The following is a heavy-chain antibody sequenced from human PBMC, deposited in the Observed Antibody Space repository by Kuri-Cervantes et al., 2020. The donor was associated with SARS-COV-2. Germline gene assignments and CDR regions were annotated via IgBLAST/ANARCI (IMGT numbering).Heavy chain of an antibody. CDR2: FDPEDGET. D-gene: IGHD6-6*01. V-gene: IGHV1-24*01. Sequence: ASVKVSCKVSGYTLTELSMYWVRQAPGKGLEWMGGFDPEDGETIYAQKFQGRVTMTEDTSTDTAYMELSSLRSEDTAVYYRATDFGYSSSSHADYWGQGTLVTVSS. J-gene: IGHJ4*02. CDR1: GYTLTELS. CDR3: ATDFGYSSSSHADY.